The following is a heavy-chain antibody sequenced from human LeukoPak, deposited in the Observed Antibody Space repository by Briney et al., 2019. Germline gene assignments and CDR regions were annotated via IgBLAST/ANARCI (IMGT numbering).Heavy chain of an antibody. CDR2: QYYSGST. Sequence: ASETLSLTCTVSGGSISSDTSYWSWIRQHPGKGLEWIGYQYYSGSTYYNPSLKSRVTISVDTYKNQFSLKLSSVTAADTAVYYCARKNVAGYRLDYWGQGTLVTVSS. J-gene: IGHJ4*02. V-gene: IGHV4-31*03. CDR3: ARKNVAGYRLDY. D-gene: IGHD6-19*01. CDR1: GGSISSDTSY.